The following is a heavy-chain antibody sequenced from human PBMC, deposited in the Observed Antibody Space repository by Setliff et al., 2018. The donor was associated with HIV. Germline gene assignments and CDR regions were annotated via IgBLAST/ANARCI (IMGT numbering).Heavy chain of an antibody. CDR3: AVAVLGTIGY. V-gene: IGHV3-48*04. CDR2: ISGTSSTI. J-gene: IGHJ4*02. CDR1: GFTSSYYS. D-gene: IGHD6-19*01. Sequence: GGSLRLSCAASGFTSSYYSMNWVRQAPGKGLEWVSYISGTSSTIYYSDSVKGRFTISRGNAKNSLYLQMNSLRVEDTAVYYCAVAVLGTIGYWGQGTLVTVSS.